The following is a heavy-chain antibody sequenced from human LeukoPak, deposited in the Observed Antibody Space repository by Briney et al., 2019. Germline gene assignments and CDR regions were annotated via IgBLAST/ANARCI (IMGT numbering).Heavy chain of an antibody. D-gene: IGHD3-10*01. Sequence: PGGSLRLSCAASGFTFSSYAMSWFRQAPGKGLEWVSAISGSGGSTYYADSVKGRFTTSRENSKNTLYLQMKSLRAEDTAVYYCAKDPHYVLLWFGELPQRGFEYWGQGTLVTVSS. CDR1: GFTFSSYA. CDR2: ISGSGGST. J-gene: IGHJ4*02. V-gene: IGHV3-23*01. CDR3: AKDPHYVLLWFGELPQRGFEY.